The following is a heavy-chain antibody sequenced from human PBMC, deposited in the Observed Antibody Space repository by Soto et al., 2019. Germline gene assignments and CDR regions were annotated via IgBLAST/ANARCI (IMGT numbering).Heavy chain of an antibody. CDR1: GFSLSTSGVG. D-gene: IGHD2-15*01. CDR2: IYWDDDK. Sequence: QITLKESGPPLVKPTQTLTLTCTFSGFSLSTSGVGVGWIRQPPGKALEWLALIYWDDDKRYSPSLKSRLTLTKDTSKNQVVPTMTHMDPVDTATYYCAHSSCSGGSCYGGWFDPWGQGTLVTVSS. J-gene: IGHJ5*02. CDR3: AHSSCSGGSCYGGWFDP. V-gene: IGHV2-5*02.